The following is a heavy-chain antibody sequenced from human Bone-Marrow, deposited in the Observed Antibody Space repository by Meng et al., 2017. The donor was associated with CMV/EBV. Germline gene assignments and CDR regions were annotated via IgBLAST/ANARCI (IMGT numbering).Heavy chain of an antibody. D-gene: IGHD1-26*01. J-gene: IGHJ2*01. CDR1: GGSFSGYY. CDR2: INHRGST. V-gene: IGHV4-34*01. Sequence: AQPQQWGPGLLQSLDTLSLTCAVSGGSFSGYYGSWIRQPRGKGLEWNGEINHRGSTNYNPSIKSRAIISVDTSKHQFSMKLSSVTAADTAVYYCARGCCPRIVGATRYFDLWGRGTLVTVSS. CDR3: ARGCCPRIVGATRYFDL.